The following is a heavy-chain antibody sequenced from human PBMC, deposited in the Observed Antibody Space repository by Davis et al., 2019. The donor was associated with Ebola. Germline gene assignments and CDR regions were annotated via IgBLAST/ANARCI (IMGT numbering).Heavy chain of an antibody. Sequence: GGSLRLSCAASGFTFSSYSMNWVRQAPGKGLEWVSSISSSSSYIYYADSVKGRFTISRGNAKNSLYLQMNSLRAEDTAMYYCARGGGKGVDYYYYYYMDVWGKGTTVTVSS. CDR1: GFTFSSYS. CDR2: ISSSSSYI. D-gene: IGHD3-16*01. V-gene: IGHV3-21*01. CDR3: ARGGGKGVDYYYYYYMDV. J-gene: IGHJ6*03.